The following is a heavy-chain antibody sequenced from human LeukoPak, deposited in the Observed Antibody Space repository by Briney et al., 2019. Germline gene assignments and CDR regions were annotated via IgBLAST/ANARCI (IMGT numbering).Heavy chain of an antibody. CDR2: MNPNSVNT. J-gene: IGHJ6*03. Sequence: ASVKVSCKASGYTFTSYDINWVRQATGQGLEWRGWMNPNSVNTGYAQKFQGRVTMTRNTSISTAYMELSSLRSEDTAVYYCARGWAPAPYYYYMDVWGKGTTVTVSS. CDR1: GYTFTSYD. D-gene: IGHD3-16*01. CDR3: ARGWAPAPYYYYMDV. V-gene: IGHV1-8*01.